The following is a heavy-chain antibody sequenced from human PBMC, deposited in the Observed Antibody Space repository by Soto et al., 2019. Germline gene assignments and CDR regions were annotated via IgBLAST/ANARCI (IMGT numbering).Heavy chain of an antibody. D-gene: IGHD3-3*01. CDR3: ARSYDFWSGYLYYYYYMDV. CDR1: GYTFTXYA. V-gene: IGHV1-8*01. Sequence: ASVKVSCKASGYTFTXYAMHWVRQAPGQRLEWMGWMNPNSGNTGYAQKFQGRVTMTRNTSISTAYMELSSLRSEDTAVYYCARSYDFWSGYLYYYYYMDVWGKGTTVTVSS. CDR2: MNPNSGNT. J-gene: IGHJ6*03.